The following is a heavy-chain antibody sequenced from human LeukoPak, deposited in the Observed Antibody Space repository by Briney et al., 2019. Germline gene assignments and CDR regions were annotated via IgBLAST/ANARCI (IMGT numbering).Heavy chain of an antibody. CDR2: ISYDGSNK. V-gene: IGHV3-30*18. CDR3: AKPTAGTVEDYFDY. J-gene: IGHJ4*02. CDR1: GFTFSSYG. D-gene: IGHD6-13*01. Sequence: GESLKISCAASGFTFSSYGMHWVRQAPGKGLEWVAVISYDGSNKYYADSVKGRFTISRDNSKNTLYLQMNSLRAEDTAVYYCAKPTAGTVEDYFDYWGQGTLVTVSS.